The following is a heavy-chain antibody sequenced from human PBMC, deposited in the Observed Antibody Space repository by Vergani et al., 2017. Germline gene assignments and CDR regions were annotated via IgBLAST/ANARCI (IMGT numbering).Heavy chain of an antibody. J-gene: IGHJ3*02. V-gene: IGHV5-51*03. CDR2: IYPGDSDT. D-gene: IGHD2-2*01. CDR1: GYSFTSYW. CDR3: ARYVGYCSSTSCYEHAFDI. Sequence: EVQLVQSGAEVKKPGESLKISCKGSGYSFTSYWIGWVRQMPGQGLEWMGIIYPGDSDTRYSPSFQGQVTISADKSISTAYLQWSSLKASDTAMYYCARYVGYCSSTSCYEHAFDIWGQGTMVTVSS.